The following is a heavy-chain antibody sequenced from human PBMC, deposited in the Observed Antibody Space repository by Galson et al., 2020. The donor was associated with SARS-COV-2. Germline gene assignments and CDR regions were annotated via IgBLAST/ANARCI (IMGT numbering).Heavy chain of an antibody. D-gene: IGHD1-26*01. CDR2: IKQDGSEK. J-gene: IGHJ6*02. V-gene: IGHV3-7*03. CDR3: ARDGGIVGATQNYYYYGMDV. CDR1: GFTCNNYW. Sequence: TGGSLRLSCAASGFTCNNYWMSWVRQAPGKGLEWVADIKQDGSEKYYVDSVKGRFTISRDNAKNSLYLQMNSLRAEDTAVYYCARDGGIVGATQNYYYYGMDVWGQGTTVTVSS.